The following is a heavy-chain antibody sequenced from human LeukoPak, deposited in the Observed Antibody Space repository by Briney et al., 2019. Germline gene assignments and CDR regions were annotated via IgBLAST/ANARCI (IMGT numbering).Heavy chain of an antibody. D-gene: IGHD3-3*01. J-gene: IGHJ4*02. V-gene: IGHV1-46*01. CDR1: GYTFTSYY. CDR3: AREHYDFWSGYYTYFDY. Sequence: ASVKVSCKASGYTFTSYYMHWVRQAPGQGLEWMGLINPSGGSTSYAQKFQGRVTMTTDTSTSTAYMELRSLRSDDTAVYYCAREHYDFWSGYYTYFDYWGQGTLVTVSS. CDR2: INPSGGST.